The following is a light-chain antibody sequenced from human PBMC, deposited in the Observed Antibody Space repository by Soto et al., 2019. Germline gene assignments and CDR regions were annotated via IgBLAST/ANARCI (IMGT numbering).Light chain of an antibody. CDR2: EGN. Sequence: QSALTQPASVSGSPGQSITISCTGTSSDVGSYDLVSWYRQHPNKAPKLIIYEGNKRPSGVSHRFSDSKSGNTASLTISGLQAEDEADYFCCSYAGSNTYVFGTGTKLTVL. CDR3: CSYAGSNTYV. J-gene: IGLJ1*01. CDR1: SSDVGSYDL. V-gene: IGLV2-23*01.